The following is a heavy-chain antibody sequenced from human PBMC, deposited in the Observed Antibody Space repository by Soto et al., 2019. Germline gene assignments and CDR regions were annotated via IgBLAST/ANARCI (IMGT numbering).Heavy chain of an antibody. CDR2: LIPSFGPTTAARNSRGRVIPIFGTT. CDR3: AKDGGADGYFGNWLDP. Sequence: QVHLVQSGAEVKKPGSSVNVSCKASGGTFSNYAITGGRQALGQGFDGVGGLIPSFGPTTAARNSRGRVIPIFGTTNVAQKFQGRVTITADESTTTAYMELSGLRSDATAVYYCAKDGGADGYFGNWLDPWGQGTLVTVSS. CDR1: GGTFSNYA. V-gene: IGHV1-69*04. J-gene: IGHJ5*02. D-gene: IGHD5-12*01.